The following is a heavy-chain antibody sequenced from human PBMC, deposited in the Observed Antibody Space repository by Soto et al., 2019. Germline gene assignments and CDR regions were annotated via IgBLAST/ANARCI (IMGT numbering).Heavy chain of an antibody. D-gene: IGHD2-2*03. CDR1: GFTFSSYG. J-gene: IGHJ4*02. V-gene: IGHV3-33*01. Sequence: GGSLRLSCAASGFTFSSYGMHWVRQAPGKGLEWVAVIWYDGSNKYYADSVKGRFTISRDNSKNTLYLQMNSLRAEDTAVYYCARDQAYGYCSDTSCSQPDYWGQGTLVTVSS. CDR2: IWYDGSNK. CDR3: ARDQAYGYCSDTSCSQPDY.